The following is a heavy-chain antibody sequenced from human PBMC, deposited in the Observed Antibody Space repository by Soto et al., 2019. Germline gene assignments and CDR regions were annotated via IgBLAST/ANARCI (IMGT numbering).Heavy chain of an antibody. CDR2: ISAYNGNT. V-gene: IGHV1-18*01. D-gene: IGHD6-19*01. Sequence: ASVKVSCKASGYTFTSYGISWVRQAPGQGLEWMGWISAYNGNTNYAQKLQGRVTMTRNTSISTAYMELSSLRSEDTAVYYCARAVAVPADFDYWGQGTLVTVSS. J-gene: IGHJ4*02. CDR3: ARAVAVPADFDY. CDR1: GYTFTSYG.